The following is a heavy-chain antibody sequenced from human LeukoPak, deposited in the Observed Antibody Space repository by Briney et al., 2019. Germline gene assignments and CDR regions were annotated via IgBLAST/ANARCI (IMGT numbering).Heavy chain of an antibody. D-gene: IGHD3-16*01. J-gene: IGHJ6*03. Sequence: PSETLSLTCTVSGGSISSSSYYWGWIRQPPGKGLEWIGSIYYSGSTYYNPSLKSRVTISVDTSKNQFSLKLSSVTAADTAVYYCARCRLTHQGVWMFYYYMDVWGKGTTVTISS. CDR2: IYYSGST. CDR1: GGSISSSSYY. V-gene: IGHV4-39*07. CDR3: ARCRLTHQGVWMFYYYMDV.